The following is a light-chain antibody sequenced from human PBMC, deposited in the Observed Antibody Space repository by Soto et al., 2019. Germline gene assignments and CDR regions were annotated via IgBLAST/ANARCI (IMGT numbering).Light chain of an antibody. J-gene: IGKJ1*01. Sequence: EIVMTQSPATLSVSPGERATLSCRASQSVSSNLAWYQQKPGQAPRLLIYGASTRATGIPAGFSGSGSGTEFTHPISSLQSEDFAGYYCQQYNNWPPTWTFGQGTKVEIK. CDR2: GAS. CDR3: QQYNNWPPTWT. V-gene: IGKV3-15*01. CDR1: QSVSSN.